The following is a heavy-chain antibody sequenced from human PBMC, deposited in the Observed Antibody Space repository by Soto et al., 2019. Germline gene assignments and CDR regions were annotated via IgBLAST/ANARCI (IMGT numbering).Heavy chain of an antibody. V-gene: IGHV4-59*01. CDR1: GGSITGYY. CDR3: ARSGDSFGFTDY. CDR2: VFYKGNT. Sequence: QVQLQESGPGLVKPSETLPLTCTVSGGSITGYYWTWIRQPPGKGLEWIGYVFYKGNTNYNPSLKSRVTISVDTSANQFSLRLSSVTAADTAVYYCARSGDSFGFTDYWGQGTLVTVSS. J-gene: IGHJ4*02. D-gene: IGHD5-18*01.